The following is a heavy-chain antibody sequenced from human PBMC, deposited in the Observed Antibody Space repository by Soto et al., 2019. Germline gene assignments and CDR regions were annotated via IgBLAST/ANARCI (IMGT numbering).Heavy chain of an antibody. V-gene: IGHV4-39*01. CDR3: ARAKYNGPLKS. CDR2: IYYSGST. D-gene: IGHD1-20*01. Sequence: PPKTPSLTGTVSGASISCSSYYWGGIRQPPGKGLEWIGSIYYSGSTYYNPSLKSRVTISVDTSKNQFSLKLSSVTAADTAVYYCARAKYNGPLKSWGQGTLVTVSS. J-gene: IGHJ4*02. CDR1: GASISCSSYY.